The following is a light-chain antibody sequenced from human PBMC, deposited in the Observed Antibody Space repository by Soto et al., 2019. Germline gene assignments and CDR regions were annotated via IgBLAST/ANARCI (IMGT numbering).Light chain of an antibody. V-gene: IGKV1-9*01. J-gene: IGKJ2*04. Sequence: DIQLTQSPSLLSASVGDRVTVSCRASQDISTSLAWVQQKAGKVPPLLVYPASTLQDGGPSRFSGSRSGAYFALTTNNLQAEDFAAYYCQHHRTYPCSIGRGTKGDIK. CDR3: QHHRTYPCS. CDR2: PAS. CDR1: QDISTS.